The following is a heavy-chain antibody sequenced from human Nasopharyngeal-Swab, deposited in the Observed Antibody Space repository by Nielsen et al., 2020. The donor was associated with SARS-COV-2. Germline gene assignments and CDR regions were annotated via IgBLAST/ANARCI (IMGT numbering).Heavy chain of an antibody. CDR3: ARTLSREGYNSRFDF. D-gene: IGHD5-24*01. Sequence: ASVKVSCKASGYTLTGYYMHWVRQAPGQGLEWMGWINPHSRGTKYAQKFQGRVTMTSDTSINTAYMELRRLRSDDTAVYYCARTLSREGYNSRFDFWGQGTLVTVSS. J-gene: IGHJ4*02. CDR1: GYTLTGYY. CDR2: INPHSRGT. V-gene: IGHV1-2*02.